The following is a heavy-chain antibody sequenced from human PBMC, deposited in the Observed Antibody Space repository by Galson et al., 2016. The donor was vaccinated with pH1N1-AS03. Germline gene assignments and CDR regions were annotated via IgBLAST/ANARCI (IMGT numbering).Heavy chain of an antibody. CDR3: ARTGSRGNDPFYYYYYGMDV. D-gene: IGHD1-1*01. CDR2: IYYSGST. V-gene: IGHV4-59*01. Sequence: GKGLEWIGYIYYSGSTNYNPSLKSRVTISVDTSKNQFSLKLSPVTAADTAVYYCARTGSRGNDPFYYYYYGMDVWGQGTTVTVSS. J-gene: IGHJ6*02.